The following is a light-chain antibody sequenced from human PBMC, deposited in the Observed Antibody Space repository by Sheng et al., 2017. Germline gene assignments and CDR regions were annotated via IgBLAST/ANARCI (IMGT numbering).Light chain of an antibody. CDR1: QNLSSSY. V-gene: IGKV3-20*01. CDR2: GTS. CDR3: QQSAGSPGT. J-gene: IGKJ4*01. Sequence: EIVLTQSPGTLSLSPGERATLSCRASQNLSSSYLAWYQQKPGQPPRLLIYGTSTRVTGIPDRFSGSGSGTDFTLTISRLEPEDFAVYYCQQSAGSPGTFGGGTKVEIK.